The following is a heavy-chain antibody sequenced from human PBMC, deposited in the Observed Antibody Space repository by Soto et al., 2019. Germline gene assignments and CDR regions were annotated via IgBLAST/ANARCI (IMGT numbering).Heavy chain of an antibody. D-gene: IGHD6-19*01. CDR1: GGSISSYY. CDR3: ARGYTISGWYTPVYFDY. V-gene: IGHV4-59*01. CDR2: IYYSGST. Sequence: SETLSLTCTVSGGSISSYYWSWIRQPPGKGLEWIGYIYYSGSTNYNPSLKSRVTISVDTSKNQFSLKLSSVTAADTAVYYCARGYTISGWYTPVYFDYWGQGTLVTVSS. J-gene: IGHJ4*02.